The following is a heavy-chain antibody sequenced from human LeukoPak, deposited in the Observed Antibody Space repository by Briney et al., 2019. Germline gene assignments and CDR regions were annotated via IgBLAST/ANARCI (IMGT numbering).Heavy chain of an antibody. J-gene: IGHJ4*02. V-gene: IGHV1-46*01. Sequence: ASVKVSCKASGYTFISYYMRWVRQAPGQGLEWMGIINPSGGSTSYAQKFQGRVTMTRDTSTSTVYMELSSLRSEDTAVYYCARQPAAGYYDSSGYPGDYWGQGTLVTVSS. D-gene: IGHD3-22*01. CDR3: ARQPAAGYYDSSGYPGDY. CDR1: GYTFISYY. CDR2: INPSGGST.